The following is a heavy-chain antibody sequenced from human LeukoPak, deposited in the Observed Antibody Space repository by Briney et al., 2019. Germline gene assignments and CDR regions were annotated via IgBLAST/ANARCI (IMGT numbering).Heavy chain of an antibody. CDR3: ARGGYCRSGNCFILAAEFDY. CDR2: INPNSGGT. D-gene: IGHD2-2*01. J-gene: IGHJ4*02. CDR1: RYTFTRYG. V-gene: IGHV1-2*02. Sequence: ASVKVSCKASRYTFTRYGISWVRQAPGQGLEWMGWINPNSGGTDYAQKFQGRVTMTRDTSISTSYMELRWLGSDDTAVYYCARGGYCRSGNCFILAAEFDYWGQGTLVSVSS.